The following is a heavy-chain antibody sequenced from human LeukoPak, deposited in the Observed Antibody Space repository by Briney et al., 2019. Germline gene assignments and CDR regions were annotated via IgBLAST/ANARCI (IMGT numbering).Heavy chain of an antibody. CDR1: GFTFSTYT. V-gene: IGHV3-48*01. D-gene: IGHD3-3*01. CDR2: ISSSSSTK. J-gene: IGHJ6*02. Sequence: GGSLRLSCAASGFTFSTYTMNWVRQAPGKGLEWVSYISSSSSTKSYADSVKGRFTISRDSSKNSLYLQMNSLRAEDTAVYYCARDGPHYDLDVWGQGTTVTVSS. CDR3: ARDGPHYDLDV.